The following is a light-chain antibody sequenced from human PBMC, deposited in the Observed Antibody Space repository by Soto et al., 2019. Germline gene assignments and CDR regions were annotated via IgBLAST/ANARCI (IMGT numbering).Light chain of an antibody. J-gene: IGKJ2*01. CDR2: DAS. CDR3: QQRRDWPYT. CDR1: QSVSSY. Sequence: IVLTQSPANLSLSPGERATLSCRASQSVSSYLAWYQQKPGQPPRLLIYDASNRATGIPARFSGSGSGTDFTLRISSLEPEDFAVYYGQQRRDWPYTFGQGTKLEIK. V-gene: IGKV3-11*01.